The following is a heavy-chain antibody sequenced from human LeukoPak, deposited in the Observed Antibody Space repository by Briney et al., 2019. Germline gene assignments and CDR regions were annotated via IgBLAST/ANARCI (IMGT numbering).Heavy chain of an antibody. CDR3: ARDQHSSLDP. Sequence: SQTLSLTCTVSGGSISSGGYYWSWIRQHPGKGLEWIGYIYYSGSTYYNPSLKSRVTISVDTSRNQFSLKLSSVTAADTAVYYCARDQHSSLDPWGQGTLVTVSS. D-gene: IGHD6-13*01. CDR1: GGSISSGGYY. J-gene: IGHJ5*02. CDR2: IYYSGST. V-gene: IGHV4-31*03.